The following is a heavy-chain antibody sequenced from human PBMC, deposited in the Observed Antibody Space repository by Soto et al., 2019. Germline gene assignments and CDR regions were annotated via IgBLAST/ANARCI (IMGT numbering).Heavy chain of an antibody. D-gene: IGHD3-16*01. V-gene: IGHV3-48*03. J-gene: IGHJ4*02. CDR3: VRSTGGPTNAPFDY. CDR2: INSSGSTI. CDR1: GFTFSSYD. Sequence: EVQLVESGGGLVQPGRSLRLSCAASGFTFSSYDMNWVRQAPGKGLEWVSYINSSGSTIYYADSVKGRFTISRDNAKNSLYQQMNRRRAEHTAIYYCVRSTGGPTNAPFDYRGQGNLVTGSS.